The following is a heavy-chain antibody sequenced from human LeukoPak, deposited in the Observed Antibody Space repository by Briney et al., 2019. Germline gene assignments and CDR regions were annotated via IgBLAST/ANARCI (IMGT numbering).Heavy chain of an antibody. J-gene: IGHJ4*02. D-gene: IGHD1-26*01. CDR1: GFTFSNYA. V-gene: IGHV3-23*01. CDR2: ISGSGGST. Sequence: GGSLRLSCAASGFTFSNYAVGWVRQAPGKGLEWVSAISGSGGSTFYADSVKGRFTISRDNSKNTLYLQMNNLRAEDTAVYYCATQGGSSGYWGQGTLVTVSS. CDR3: ATQGGSSGY.